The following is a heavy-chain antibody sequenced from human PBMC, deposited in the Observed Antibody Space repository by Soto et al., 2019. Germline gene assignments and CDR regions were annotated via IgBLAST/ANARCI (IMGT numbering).Heavy chain of an antibody. Sequence: QVQLQESGPGLVKPSQTLSLTCTVSGGSISSGGYYWSWIRQHPGKGLEWIGYIYYSGSTYYNPSLKSRVTISVDTSKNQCALKRSSVTAADTAVYYCDRTGYYYDRSGYYHFAFWGQGTLDTVSS. CDR2: IYYSGST. CDR1: GGSISSGGYY. V-gene: IGHV4-31*03. CDR3: DRTGYYYDRSGYYHFAF. D-gene: IGHD3-22*01. J-gene: IGHJ4*02.